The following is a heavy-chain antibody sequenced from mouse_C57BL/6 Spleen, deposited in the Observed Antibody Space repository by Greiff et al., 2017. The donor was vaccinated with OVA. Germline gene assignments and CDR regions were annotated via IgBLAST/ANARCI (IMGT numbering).Heavy chain of an antibody. CDR3: ARRHLGRGFAY. CDR1: GYAFTNYL. D-gene: IGHD4-1*01. V-gene: IGHV1-54*01. CDR2: INPGSGGT. Sequence: VHLVESGAELVRPGTSVKVSCKASGYAFTNYLIEWVKQRPGQGLEWIGVINPGSGGTNYNEKFKGKATLTADKSSSTAYMQLSSLTSEDSAVYFCARRHLGRGFAYWGQGTLVTVSA. J-gene: IGHJ3*01.